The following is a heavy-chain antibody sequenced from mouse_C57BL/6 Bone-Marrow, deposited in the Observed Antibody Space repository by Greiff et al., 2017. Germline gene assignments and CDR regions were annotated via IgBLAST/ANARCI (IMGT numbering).Heavy chain of an antibody. V-gene: IGHV1-82*01. CDR1: GYAFSSSG. Sequence: QVQLKQSGPELVKPGASVKISCKASGYAFSSSGMNWVKQRLGKGLEWIGRIYPGDGDTTYNGKFKGKATLTAAKSSSTAYMQLSSLTSEDSAVYFCAKPADGYCGCYAMDYWGQGTSVTVSS. J-gene: IGHJ4*01. CDR2: IYPGDGDT. D-gene: IGHD2-3*01. CDR3: AKPADGYCGCYAMDY.